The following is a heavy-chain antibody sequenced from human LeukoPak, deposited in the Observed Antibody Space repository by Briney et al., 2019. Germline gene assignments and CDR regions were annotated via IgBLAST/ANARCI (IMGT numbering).Heavy chain of an antibody. V-gene: IGHV3-7*01. Sequence: GSLRLSCAASGFTFSSYWMSWVRQAPGKGLEWVANIKQDGSEKYYVDSVKGRFTISRDNAKNSLYLQMNSLRAEDTAVYYCARHYDSSGYGIDYWGQGTLVTVSS. CDR3: ARHYDSSGYGIDY. CDR2: IKQDGSEK. J-gene: IGHJ4*02. D-gene: IGHD3-22*01. CDR1: GFTFSSYW.